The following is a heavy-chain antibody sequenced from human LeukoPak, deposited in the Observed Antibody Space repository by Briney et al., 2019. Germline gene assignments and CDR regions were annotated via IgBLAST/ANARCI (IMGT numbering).Heavy chain of an antibody. CDR1: GGTFSSYA. CDR2: IIPIFGTA. D-gene: IGHD2-21*01. V-gene: IGHV1-69*13. Sequence: SVKVSCKASGGTFSSYAISWVRQAPGQGLEWMGGIIPIFGTANYAQKFQGRVTITADESTSTAYMELRSLRSDDTAVYYCGLVEALPGGFDPWGQGTLVTVSS. CDR3: GLVEALPGGFDP. J-gene: IGHJ5*02.